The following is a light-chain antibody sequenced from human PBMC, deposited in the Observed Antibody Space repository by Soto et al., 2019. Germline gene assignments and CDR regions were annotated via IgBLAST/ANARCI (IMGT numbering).Light chain of an antibody. CDR3: QQYSTYPWT. J-gene: IGKJ1*01. CDR1: QSVSNNY. Sequence: EIVLTQSPGTLSLSPGERATLSCRASQSVSNNYLAWYQQKPGQAPRLFIYGASTRATGIPDRFSGSGSATEFTLTISSLQPDDFATYYCQQYSTYPWTFGQGTKVDIK. V-gene: IGKV3-20*01. CDR2: GAS.